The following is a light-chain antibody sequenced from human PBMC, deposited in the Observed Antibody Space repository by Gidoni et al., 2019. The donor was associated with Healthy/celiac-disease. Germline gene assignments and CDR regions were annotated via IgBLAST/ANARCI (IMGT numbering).Light chain of an antibody. CDR2: EVS. CDR1: SSDVGSYNL. J-gene: IGLJ2*01. Sequence: QSALTPPDSVSGSPGQSITISCTGTSSDVGSYNLVSWYQQHPGKAPKLMIYEVSKRPSGVSNRFSGSKSGNTASLTISGLQAEDDADYYCCSYAGSSTLFGGGTKLTVL. CDR3: CSYAGSSTL. V-gene: IGLV2-23*02.